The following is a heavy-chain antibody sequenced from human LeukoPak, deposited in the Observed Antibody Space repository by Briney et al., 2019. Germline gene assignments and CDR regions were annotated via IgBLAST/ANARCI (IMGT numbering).Heavy chain of an antibody. CDR1: GFTFSSYA. CDR2: IGGGGGST. CDR3: AKGPTISGWYVY. V-gene: IGHV3-23*01. D-gene: IGHD6-19*01. Sequence: QSGGSLRLSCAASGFTFSSYALSWVRQAPGKGLEWVSAIGGGGGSTYYADSVKGRFTISRDNSKNTLYLQMNSLRAEDTAVYYCAKGPTISGWYVYWGQGTLVTVSS. J-gene: IGHJ4*02.